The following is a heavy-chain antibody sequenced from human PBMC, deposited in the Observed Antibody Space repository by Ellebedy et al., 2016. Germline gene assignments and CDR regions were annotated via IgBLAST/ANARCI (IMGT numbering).Heavy chain of an antibody. D-gene: IGHD3-10*01. CDR3: ARGVLLWFGESLDY. V-gene: IGHV4-39*07. CDR2: IYYSGST. Sequence: GSLRLXCTVSGGSVSGGTYYWSWIRQPPGKGLEWIGSIYYSGSTYYNPSLKSRVTISVDTSKNQFSLKLSSVTAADTAVYYCARGVLLWFGESLDYWGQGTLVTVSS. J-gene: IGHJ4*02. CDR1: GGSVSGGTYY.